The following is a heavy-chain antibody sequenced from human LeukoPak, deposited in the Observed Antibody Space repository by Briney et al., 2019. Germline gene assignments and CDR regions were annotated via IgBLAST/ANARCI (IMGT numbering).Heavy chain of an antibody. CDR3: VKGLGNYYYYYMDV. J-gene: IGHJ6*03. D-gene: IGHD3-10*01. CDR2: IIPIFGTA. CDR1: GGTFSSYA. Sequence: GSSVKVSCKAFGGTFSSYAISWVRQAPGQGLEWMGGIIPIFGTANYAQKFQGRVTITTDESTSTAYMELSSLRSEDTAVYYCVKGLGNYYYYYMDVWGKGTTVTVSS. V-gene: IGHV1-69*05.